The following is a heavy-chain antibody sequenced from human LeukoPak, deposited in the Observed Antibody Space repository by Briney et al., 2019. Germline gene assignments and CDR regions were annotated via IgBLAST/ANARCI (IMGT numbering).Heavy chain of an antibody. CDR1: GASISSSSHC. V-gene: IGHV4-39*02. D-gene: IGHD2-15*01. CDR3: VRGWSRGAFDI. CDR2: IYNSGNT. J-gene: IGHJ3*02. Sequence: PSETLSLTCTVSGASISSSSHCWGWVRQPPGKGLEWIGSIYNSGNTYYSPSLKSRVTISVDTSKKHFSLKLRSVTAADTAVYYCVRGWSRGAFDIWGQGTMVTVSS.